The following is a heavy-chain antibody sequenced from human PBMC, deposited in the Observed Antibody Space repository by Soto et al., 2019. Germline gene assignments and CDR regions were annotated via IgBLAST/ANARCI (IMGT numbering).Heavy chain of an antibody. J-gene: IGHJ6*02. D-gene: IGHD2-15*01. CDR2: IYHSGST. V-gene: IGHV4-30-2*01. CDR1: GGSISSGGYS. CDR3: ARGPLGVVVVAATPDYYYYGMDV. Sequence: SETLSLTCAVSGGSISSGGYSWSWIRQPPGRGLEWIGYIYHSGSTYYNPSLKSRVTISVDRSKNQFSLKMSSVTAADTAVYYCARGPLGVVVVAATPDYYYYGMDVWGQGTTVTVSS.